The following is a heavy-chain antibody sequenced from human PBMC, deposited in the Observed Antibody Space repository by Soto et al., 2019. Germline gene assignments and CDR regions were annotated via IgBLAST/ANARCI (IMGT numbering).Heavy chain of an antibody. CDR2: ISGSGGST. Sequence: EVQLVESGGGLVKPGGSLRLSCAASGFTFSSYSMNWVRQAPGKGLEWVSAISGSGGSTYYADSVKGRFTISRDNSKNTLYLQMNSLRAEDTAVYYCARVIAVAVYNWFDPWGQGTLVTVSS. CDR1: GFTFSSYS. CDR3: ARVIAVAVYNWFDP. D-gene: IGHD6-19*01. V-gene: IGHV3-23*04. J-gene: IGHJ5*02.